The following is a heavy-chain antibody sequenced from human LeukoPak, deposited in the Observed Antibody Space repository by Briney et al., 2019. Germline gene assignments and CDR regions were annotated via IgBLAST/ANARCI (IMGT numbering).Heavy chain of an antibody. Sequence: GGSLRLSCAASGFIFDDYAMHWVRQAPGKGLEWVSGIKWNSGTIDYADSVKGRFTISRDNAKNYLYLQINSLRVEDTAFYYCARDNWNDGAFDIWGQGTMVTVSS. CDR1: GFIFDDYA. CDR2: IKWNSGTI. CDR3: ARDNWNDGAFDI. J-gene: IGHJ3*02. V-gene: IGHV3-9*01. D-gene: IGHD1-1*01.